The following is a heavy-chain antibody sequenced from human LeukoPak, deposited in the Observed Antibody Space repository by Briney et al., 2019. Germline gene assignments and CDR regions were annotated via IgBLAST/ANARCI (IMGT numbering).Heavy chain of an antibody. CDR1: GLNFGDYA. J-gene: IGHJ4*02. CDR2: FRIKAHGGTT. CDR3: TRGTPSYGDNVHIFDY. V-gene: IGHV3-49*04. Sequence: GGSLRLSCTASGLNFGDYAVTWVRQAPGKGLEWVGFFRIKAHGGTTEYAASVKGRFTISRDDSKNIAYLQMNSLKTEDTAVYHCTRGTPSYGDNVHIFDYWGQGTLVTVSS. D-gene: IGHD4-17*01.